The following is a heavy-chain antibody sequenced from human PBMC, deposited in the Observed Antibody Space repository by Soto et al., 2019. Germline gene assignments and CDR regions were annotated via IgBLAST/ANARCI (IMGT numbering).Heavy chain of an antibody. J-gene: IGHJ5*02. CDR2: INPNSGGT. V-gene: IGHV1-2*02. CDR1: GYTFTGYY. D-gene: IGHD5-18*01. Sequence: ASVKVSCKASGYTFTGYYMHWVRQAPGQGLEWMGWINPNSGGTNYAQKFQGRVTMTRDTSISTAYMEPSRLRSDDTAVYYCARAGRIKLWLGWFAPWGQGTLVTVSS. CDR3: ARAGRIKLWLGWFAP.